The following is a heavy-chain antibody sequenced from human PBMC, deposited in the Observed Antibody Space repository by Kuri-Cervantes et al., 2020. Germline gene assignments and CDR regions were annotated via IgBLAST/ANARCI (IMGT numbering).Heavy chain of an antibody. J-gene: IGHJ4*02. V-gene: IGHV4-4*07. CDR1: GGSISTYY. D-gene: IGHD6-19*01. CDR3: AGISIAVAGTEIDY. CDR2: VYTSGST. Sequence: SETLSLTCTVSGGSISTYYWSWLRQPAGKGLEWIGRVYTSGSTNYNPSLKSRVTISVDTSKNQFSLKLSSVTAADTAVYYCAGISIAVAGTEIDYWGQGTLVTVSS.